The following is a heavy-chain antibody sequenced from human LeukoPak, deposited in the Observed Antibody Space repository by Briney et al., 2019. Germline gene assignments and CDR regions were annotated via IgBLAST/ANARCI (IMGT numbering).Heavy chain of an antibody. V-gene: IGHV5-51*01. CDR3: ARRPYYYGMDV. CDR2: IYPSDSDT. CDR1: GYNFPTYW. J-gene: IGHJ6*02. Sequence: GESLKISCKGSGYNFPTYWIGWVRQMPGKGLEWMGIIYPSDSDTRYSPSFQGQVTISVDKSISTAYLQWSSLKASDTAIYFCARRPYYYGMDVWGQGTTVTVSS.